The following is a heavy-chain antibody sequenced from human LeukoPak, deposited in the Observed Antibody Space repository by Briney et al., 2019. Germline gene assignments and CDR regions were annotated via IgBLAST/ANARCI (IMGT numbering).Heavy chain of an antibody. D-gene: IGHD4-17*01. J-gene: IGHJ4*02. CDR3: ARSLYGDYAY. CDR1: GFTLKSYA. V-gene: IGHV3-23*01. CDR2: MSGSGGST. Sequence: GGSLRLSCAASGFTLKSYAMSWVRQAPGKGLEWVSTMSGSGGSTYYADSVKGRFTISRDNSKNTLYLQMYSLRAEDTAVYYCARSLYGDYAYWGQGTLVTVSS.